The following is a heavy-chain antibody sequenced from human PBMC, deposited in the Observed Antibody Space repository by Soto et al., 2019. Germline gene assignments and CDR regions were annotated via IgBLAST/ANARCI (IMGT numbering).Heavy chain of an antibody. CDR3: AREGLIEFGVASPDPHCY. CDR2: INPSGGST. D-gene: IGHD3-3*01. CDR1: GYTFTSYY. Sequence: VKVSCKASGYTFTSYYMHWVRQAPGQGLEWMGIINPSGGSTSYAQKFQGRVTMTRDTSTSTVYMELSSLRSEDTAVYYCAREGLIEFGVASPDPHCYWGQGTLVTVSS. V-gene: IGHV1-46*01. J-gene: IGHJ4*02.